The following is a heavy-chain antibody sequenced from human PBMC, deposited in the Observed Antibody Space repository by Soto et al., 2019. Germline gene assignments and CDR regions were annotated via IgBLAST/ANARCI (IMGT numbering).Heavy chain of an antibody. J-gene: IGHJ1*01. CDR1: GGSIYSCDW. D-gene: IGHD3-22*01. Sequence: QVQLQESGPGLVKPSGTLSLTCAVSGGSIYSCDWWIWVRQPPGKGLEWIGEVFQSGNTNTNYNSSLKSRVTISIDKSKTQFSLKLRAVTAADTAVYYCAGGFGYYSAEYLQNCG. CDR2: VFQSGNTNT. V-gene: IGHV4-4*02. CDR3: AGGFGYYSAEYLQN.